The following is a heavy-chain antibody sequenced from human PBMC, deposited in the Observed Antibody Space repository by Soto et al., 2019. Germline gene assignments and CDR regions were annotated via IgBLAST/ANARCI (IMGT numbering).Heavy chain of an antibody. CDR2: VNGNGGST. J-gene: IGHJ4*02. V-gene: IGHV3-23*04. Sequence: EVQLVESGGGMVQPGGTLRLSCAASGFTFSAYDMNWVRQAPGKGLEWVSVVNGNGGSTYYADSVKGRFTISRDDSKNTLYLQMNSLRAEDTAVYYCRAYTYGQGVDYWGQGTLVTVSS. CDR3: RAYTYGQGVDY. CDR1: GFTFSAYD. D-gene: IGHD5-18*01.